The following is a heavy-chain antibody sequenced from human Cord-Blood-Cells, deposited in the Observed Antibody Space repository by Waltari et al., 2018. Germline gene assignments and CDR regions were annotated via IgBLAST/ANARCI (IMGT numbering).Heavy chain of an antibody. CDR1: GGSFSGYY. D-gene: IGHD3-10*01. CDR2: INQSGST. V-gene: IGHV4-34*01. Sequence: QVQLQQWGAGLLKASETLSLTCAVYGGSFSGYYWSWIRQPPGKGLEWIGEINQSGSTNYNPSLKSRVTISVDTCKNQFALKLSSVTAADTAVYYCARCGRAYYYGSGSGKGFDPWGQGTLVTVSS. J-gene: IGHJ5*02. CDR3: ARCGRAYYYGSGSGKGFDP.